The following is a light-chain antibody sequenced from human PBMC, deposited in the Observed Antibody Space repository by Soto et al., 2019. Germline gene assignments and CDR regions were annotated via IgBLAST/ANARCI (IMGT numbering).Light chain of an antibody. CDR1: QRVSSGY. CDR3: QQYGSSPPSST. Sequence: EIVLTQYPCALSWSTPARAALSGRARQRVSSGYLAWYQQKPGQAPRLLIYGASNRATDIPDRFSGRGSGTDFTLTISRLEPEDFAVYYCQQYGSSPPSSTFGQGTRLEI. J-gene: IGKJ5*01. V-gene: IGKV3-20*01. CDR2: GAS.